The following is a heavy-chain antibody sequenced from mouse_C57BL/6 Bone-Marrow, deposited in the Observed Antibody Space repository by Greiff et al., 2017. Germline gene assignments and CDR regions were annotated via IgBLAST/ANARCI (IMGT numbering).Heavy chain of an antibody. D-gene: IGHD2-14*01. CDR2: ISYGGSN. CDR1: GYSITSGSY. Sequence: EVKLMESGPGLVKPSQSLSLTCSVTGYSITSGSYWNWLRPFPGNKLEWMGYISYGGSNNYNPSLKNRISITRDTSKNQFFLKLNSVTTEDTATYYCAREGYYYAMDYWGQGTSVTVSS. CDR3: AREGYYYAMDY. J-gene: IGHJ4*01. V-gene: IGHV3-6*01.